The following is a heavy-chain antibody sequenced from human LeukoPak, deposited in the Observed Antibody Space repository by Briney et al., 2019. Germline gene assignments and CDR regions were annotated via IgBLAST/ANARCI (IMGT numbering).Heavy chain of an antibody. Sequence: SVKVSCKASGGTFSSYAISWVRQAPGQGLEWMGRIIPIFGTANYAQKFQGRVTITTDESTSTAYMELSSLRSEDTAVYYCARDNSAAAAGHFDYWGQGTLVTVPS. CDR3: ARDNSAAAAGHFDY. CDR2: IIPIFGTA. D-gene: IGHD6-13*01. J-gene: IGHJ4*02. V-gene: IGHV1-69*05. CDR1: GGTFSSYA.